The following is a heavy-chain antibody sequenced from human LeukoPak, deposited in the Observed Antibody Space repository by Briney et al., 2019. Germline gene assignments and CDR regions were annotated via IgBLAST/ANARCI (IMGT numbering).Heavy chain of an antibody. Sequence: ASVKVSCKASGYTFTGYYMHWVRQAPGQGLEWMGWISAYNGNTNYAQELQGRVTMTTDTSTSTAYMELRSLRSDDTAVYYCARDDSSGYPRDPFDYWGQGTLVTVSS. D-gene: IGHD3-22*01. CDR1: GYTFTGYY. V-gene: IGHV1-18*04. CDR3: ARDDSSGYPRDPFDY. CDR2: ISAYNGNT. J-gene: IGHJ4*02.